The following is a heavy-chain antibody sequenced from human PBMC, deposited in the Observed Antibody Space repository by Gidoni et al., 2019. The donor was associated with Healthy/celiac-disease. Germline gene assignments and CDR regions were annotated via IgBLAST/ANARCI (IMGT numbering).Heavy chain of an antibody. D-gene: IGHD3-16*01. CDR2: IGTAGDP. Sequence: EVQLVESGGGLVQPGGSMRLSCAASGVTFSSYDMHWVRQATGKGLEWVSAIGTAGDPYYPGSVKGRFTISRENAKNSLYLQMNSLRAGDTAVYYCARAKGLSWYFDLWGRGTLVTVSS. V-gene: IGHV3-13*05. J-gene: IGHJ2*01. CDR1: GVTFSSYD. CDR3: ARAKGLSWYFDL.